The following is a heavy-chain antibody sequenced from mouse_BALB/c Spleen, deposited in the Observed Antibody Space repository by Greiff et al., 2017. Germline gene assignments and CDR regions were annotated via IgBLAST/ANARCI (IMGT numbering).Heavy chain of an antibody. CDR2: INPNNGGN. D-gene: IGHD2-2*01. V-gene: IGHV1-18*01. J-gene: IGHJ3*01. CDR3: AKNQVYDGYDGHVIAY. Sequence: EVQLQQSGPELVKPGASVKISCKASGYTFTDYNMDWVKQSHGKSLEWIGDINPNNGGNIYNQKFKGKATLTVDKSSSTAYMELRSLTSEDTAVYYCAKNQVYDGYDGHVIAYWGQGTLVTVSA. CDR1: GYTFTDYN.